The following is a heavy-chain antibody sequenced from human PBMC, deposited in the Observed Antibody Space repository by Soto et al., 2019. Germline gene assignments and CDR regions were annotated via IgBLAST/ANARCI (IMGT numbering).Heavy chain of an antibody. CDR3: ARDETGDSYYYYYGMDV. J-gene: IGHJ6*02. Sequence: QVQLVQSGAEVKKPGSSVKVSCKASGGTFNTYNINWVRQAPGQGLEWMGGILHIFGTTNYAQRFQGRVTIPADDATSTAYMELSSLRAEDTAVYYCARDETGDSYYYYYGMDVWGQGTTVTVTS. CDR2: ILHIFGTT. CDR1: GGTFNTYN. D-gene: IGHD7-27*01. V-gene: IGHV1-69*01.